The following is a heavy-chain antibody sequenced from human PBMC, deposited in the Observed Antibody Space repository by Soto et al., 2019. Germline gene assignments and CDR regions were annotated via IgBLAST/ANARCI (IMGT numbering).Heavy chain of an antibody. CDR3: SKGDYGGNSPYWYFDL. J-gene: IGHJ2*01. CDR1: GVTFSKYA. Sequence: EVQLLESGGALVQPGGSLRLSCAVSGVTFSKYAMSWVRQPPGKGPEWVASITGSGGLTYYADSVKGRFTISRDNSKNILFLQMNRLSDEDTATYYCSKGDYGGNSPYWYFDLWGRGTLVSVSS. D-gene: IGHD4-17*01. V-gene: IGHV3-23*01. CDR2: ITGSGGLT.